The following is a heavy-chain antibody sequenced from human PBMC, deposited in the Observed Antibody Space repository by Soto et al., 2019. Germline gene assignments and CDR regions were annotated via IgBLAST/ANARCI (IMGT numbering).Heavy chain of an antibody. J-gene: IGHJ6*02. CDR2: ISGSADST. CDR1: GFSFSSFA. CDR3: AKTRGAMIYAISVYGMDV. Sequence: ESGGGFIHPGGSLRLSCAASGFSFSSFAMTWVRQAPGKGLEWVSIISGSADSTFYADSVKGRFTISRDNSKSTLYLQINSLRAEDTAVYYCAKTRGAMIYAISVYGMDVWGQGTTVTVSS. D-gene: IGHD2-8*01. V-gene: IGHV3-23*01.